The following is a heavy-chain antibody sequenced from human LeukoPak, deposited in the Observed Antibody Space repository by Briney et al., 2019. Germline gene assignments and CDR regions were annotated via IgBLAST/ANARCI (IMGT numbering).Heavy chain of an antibody. CDR2: ISSSSSYI. D-gene: IGHD3-10*01. CDR3: AKVYGSGSYGDY. V-gene: IGHV3-21*01. Sequence: GGSLRLSCAASGFTFSSYSMNWVRQAPGKGLEWVSSISSSSSYIYYADSVKGRFTISRDNAKNSLYLQMNSLRAEDTAVYYCAKVYGSGSYGDYWGQGTLVTVSS. J-gene: IGHJ4*02. CDR1: GFTFSSYS.